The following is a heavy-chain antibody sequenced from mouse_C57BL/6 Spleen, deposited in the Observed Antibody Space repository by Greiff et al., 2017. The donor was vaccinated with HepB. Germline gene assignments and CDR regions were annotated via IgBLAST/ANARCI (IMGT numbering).Heavy chain of an antibody. CDR1: GYSITSGYD. CDR2: ISYSGST. Sequence: VQLKESGPGMVKPSQSLSLTCTVTGYSITSGYDWHWIRHFPGNKLEWMGYISYSGSTNYNPSLKSRISITHDTSKNHFFLKLNSVTTEDTATYYCARELGPGARDYWGQGTSVTVSS. D-gene: IGHD4-1*01. J-gene: IGHJ4*01. CDR3: ARELGPGARDY. V-gene: IGHV3-1*01.